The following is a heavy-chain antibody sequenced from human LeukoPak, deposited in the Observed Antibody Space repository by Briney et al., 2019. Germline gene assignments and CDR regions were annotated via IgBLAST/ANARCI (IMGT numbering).Heavy chain of an antibody. J-gene: IGHJ5*02. Sequence: GGSLRLSCAASGFTFDDYGMSWVRQAPGKGLEWVAGINWNGGSTGYADSVKGRFTISRDNAKNSLYLQMNSLRAEDTAVYYCAREGIQLWSYNWFDPWGQGTLVTVSS. V-gene: IGHV3-20*04. CDR1: GFTFDDYG. CDR3: AREGIQLWSYNWFDP. D-gene: IGHD5-18*01. CDR2: INWNGGST.